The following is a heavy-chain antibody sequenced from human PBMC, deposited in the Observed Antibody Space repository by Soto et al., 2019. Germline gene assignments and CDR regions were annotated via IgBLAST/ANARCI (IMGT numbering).Heavy chain of an antibody. D-gene: IGHD6-13*01. CDR2: ISGSGSST. V-gene: IGHV3-23*01. CDR3: AKSIIAAGTYHFDN. CDR1: GFTFTGYA. J-gene: IGHJ4*02. Sequence: EVQPLESGGGLVQPGGSLRLSCAASGFTFTGYAMSWVRQAPGKGLEWVSGISGSGSSTDYADSVKGRFIISRDSSNNTVYLQMNSLTAEDTAMYYCAKSIIAAGTYHFDNWGQGALVAVSS.